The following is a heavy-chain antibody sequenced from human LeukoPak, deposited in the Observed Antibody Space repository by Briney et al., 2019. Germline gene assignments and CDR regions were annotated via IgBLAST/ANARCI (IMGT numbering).Heavy chain of an antibody. CDR1: GFTFSSYA. CDR3: AKGGTMVRGVIITYYNGFDY. V-gene: IGHV3-23*01. J-gene: IGHJ4*02. CDR2: ISGSGGST. Sequence: GGSLRLSCAASGFTFSSYAISWVRQAPGKGLEWVSAISGSGGSTYYADSVKGRFTISRDNSKNTLYLQMNSLRAEDTAVYYCAKGGTMVRGVIITYYNGFDYWGQGTLVTVSS. D-gene: IGHD3-10*01.